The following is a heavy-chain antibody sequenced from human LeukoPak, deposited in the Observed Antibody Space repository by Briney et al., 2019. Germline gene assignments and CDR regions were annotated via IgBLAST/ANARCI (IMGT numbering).Heavy chain of an antibody. J-gene: IGHJ4*02. Sequence: SETLSLTCAVYGGSFSGYYWSWIRQPPGKGLEWIGEINHSGSTNYNPSLKSRVTISVDTSKNQFSLKLSSVTAADTAVYYCARHRRVLRYIDYWGQGTLVTVSS. CDR2: INHSGST. CDR3: ARHRRVLRYIDY. D-gene: IGHD1-14*01. V-gene: IGHV4-34*01. CDR1: GGSFSGYY.